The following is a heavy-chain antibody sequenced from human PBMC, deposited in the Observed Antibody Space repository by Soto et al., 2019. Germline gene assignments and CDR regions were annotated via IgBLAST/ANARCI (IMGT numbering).Heavy chain of an antibody. D-gene: IGHD7-27*01. CDR3: ARDEPSGDLDY. CDR2: IYYSGST. V-gene: IGHV4-30-4*01. Sequence: SETLSLTCTVSGGSISSGDYCWSWIRQPPGKGLEWIGYIYYSGSTYYNPSLKSRVTISVDTSKNQFSLKLSSVTAADTAVYYCARDEPSGDLDYWGQGTLVTVSS. J-gene: IGHJ4*02. CDR1: GGSISSGDYC.